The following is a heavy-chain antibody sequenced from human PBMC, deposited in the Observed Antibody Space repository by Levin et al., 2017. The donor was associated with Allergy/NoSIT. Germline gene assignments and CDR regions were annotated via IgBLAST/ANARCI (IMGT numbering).Heavy chain of an antibody. Sequence: SVKVSCKASGGTFSSYAISWVRQAPGQGLEWMGGIIPIFGTANYAQKFQGRVTITADKSTSTAYMELSSLRSEDTAVYYCARDNKSHYDFWSGYHGHFQHWGQGTLVTVSS. CDR3: ARDNKSHYDFWSGYHGHFQH. V-gene: IGHV1-69*06. CDR1: GGTFSSYA. J-gene: IGHJ1*01. CDR2: IIPIFGTA. D-gene: IGHD3-3*01.